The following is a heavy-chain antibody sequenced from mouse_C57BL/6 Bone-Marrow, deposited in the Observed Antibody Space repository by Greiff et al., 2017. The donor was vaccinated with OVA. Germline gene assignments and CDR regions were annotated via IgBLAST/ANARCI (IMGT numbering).Heavy chain of an antibody. J-gene: IGHJ2*01. CDR2: ISSGSSTI. CDR1: GFTFSDYG. V-gene: IGHV5-17*01. CDR3: ARGYFFDD. Sequence: EVKVEESGGGLVKPGGSLKLSCAASGFTFSDYGMHWVRQAPEKGLEWVAYISSGSSTIYSADTVKGRFTISRDNAKNTLFLQMTSLRSEDTAMYYGARGYFFDDWGQGTTLTVSS.